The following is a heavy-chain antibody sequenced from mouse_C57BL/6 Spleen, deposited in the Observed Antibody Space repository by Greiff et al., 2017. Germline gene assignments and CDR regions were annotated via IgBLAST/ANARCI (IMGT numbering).Heavy chain of an antibody. CDR3: ARAQDPWDNWFAY. J-gene: IGHJ3*01. CDR1: GYTFTSYW. D-gene: IGHD4-1*01. CDR2: IDPSDSET. V-gene: IGHV1-52*01. Sequence: VQLQQPGAELVRPGSSVKLSCKASGYTFTSYWMHWVKQRPIQGLEWIGNIDPSDSETHYNQKFKDKATLTVDKSSSPAYMQLSSLTSEDSAVYYCARAQDPWDNWFAYWGQGTLVTVSA.